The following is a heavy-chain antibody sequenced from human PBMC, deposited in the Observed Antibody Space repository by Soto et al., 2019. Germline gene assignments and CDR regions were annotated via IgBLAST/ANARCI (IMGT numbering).Heavy chain of an antibody. J-gene: IGHJ4*02. Sequence: QVQLQESGPGLVKPSQTLSLTCTVAGGSISSGGYYWNWIRQHPVQGLEWSGYIYYSGRTYYTPSLKCRVTISADTSKNHFSVKLSAVTAADTAVYYCARESLTWGQGTLVTVSS. CDR1: GGSISSGGYY. V-gene: IGHV4-31*03. CDR2: IYYSGRT. CDR3: ARESLT.